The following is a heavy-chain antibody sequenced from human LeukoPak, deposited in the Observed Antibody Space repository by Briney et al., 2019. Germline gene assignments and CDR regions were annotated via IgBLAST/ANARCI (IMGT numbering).Heavy chain of an antibody. V-gene: IGHV3-43*02. D-gene: IGHD2-21*01. CDR2: ISGDGGST. J-gene: IGHJ3*02. CDR3: AREPGEGFVAYWAFDI. CDR1: GFNFDDYA. Sequence: PGGSLRLSCAASGFNFDDYAMHWVRQAPGKGLEWVSLISGDGGSTYYADSVKGRFTISRDNSKNSLYLQMNSLRTEDTALYYCAREPGEGFVAYWAFDIWGQGTMVTVSP.